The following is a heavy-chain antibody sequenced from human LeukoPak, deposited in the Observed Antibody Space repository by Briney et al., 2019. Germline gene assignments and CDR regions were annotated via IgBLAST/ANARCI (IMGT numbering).Heavy chain of an antibody. CDR3: ARILNPRGGDSYWGFDY. CDR1: GFSLSTSGMC. Sequence: SGPTLVNPTQTLTLTCTFSGFSLSTSGMCVSWIRQPPGKALEWLARIDWDDDKYYSTSLKTRLTISKDTSKNQVVLTMTNMDPVDTATYYCARILNPRGGDSYWGFDYWGQGTLVTVSS. V-gene: IGHV2-70*11. D-gene: IGHD2-21*01. J-gene: IGHJ4*02. CDR2: IDWDDDK.